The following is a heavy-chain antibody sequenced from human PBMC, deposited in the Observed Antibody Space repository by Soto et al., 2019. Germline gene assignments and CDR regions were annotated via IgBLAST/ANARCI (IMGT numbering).Heavy chain of an antibody. Sequence: SETLSLTCTVSGGSISSGGYYWSWIRQHPGKGLEWIGYTYYSGSTNYNPSLKSRVTISVDTSKNQFSLKLSSVTAADTAVYYCARDTGDGTFAFWGQGTLVTVSS. D-gene: IGHD7-27*01. J-gene: IGHJ4*02. CDR3: ARDTGDGTFAF. CDR2: TYYSGST. CDR1: GGSISSGGYY. V-gene: IGHV4-61*08.